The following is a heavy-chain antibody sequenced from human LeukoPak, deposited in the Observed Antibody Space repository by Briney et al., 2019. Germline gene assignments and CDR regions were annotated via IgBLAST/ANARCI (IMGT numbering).Heavy chain of an antibody. J-gene: IGHJ5*02. Sequence: SETLSLTCTVSGGSISSYYWSWIRQPPGKGLEWIGYIYYSGSTDYNPSLKGRVTISVDTSKNQFSLKLSSATAADTAVYYCASGPIAARTNWFDPWGQGTLVTVSS. CDR3: ASGPIAARTNWFDP. CDR2: IYYSGST. D-gene: IGHD6-6*01. V-gene: IGHV4-59*01. CDR1: GGSISSYY.